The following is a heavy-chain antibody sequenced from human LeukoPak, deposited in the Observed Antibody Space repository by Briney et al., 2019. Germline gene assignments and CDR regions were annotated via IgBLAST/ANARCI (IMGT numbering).Heavy chain of an antibody. D-gene: IGHD2-2*01. J-gene: IGHJ3*02. CDR3: AKGRGYCSSTSCYVSFAFDI. CDR1: GFTFSSYA. Sequence: PGGSLRLSCAASGFTFSSYAMSWVRLAPGKGLEWVSAISGSGGSTYYADSVKGRFTISRDNSKNTLYLQMNSLRAEDTAVYYCAKGRGYCSSTSCYVSFAFDIWGQGTMVTVSS. V-gene: IGHV3-23*01. CDR2: ISGSGGST.